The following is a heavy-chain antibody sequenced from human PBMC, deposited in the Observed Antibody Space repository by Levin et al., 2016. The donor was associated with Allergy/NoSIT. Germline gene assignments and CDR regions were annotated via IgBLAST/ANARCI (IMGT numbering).Heavy chain of an antibody. V-gene: IGHV4-61*02. CDR2: VHISGST. CDR1: GGSISSGRYY. J-gene: IGHJ6*02. Sequence: SETLSLTCNVSGGSISSGRYYWSWIRQPAGKGLEWIGRVHISGSTNYNPSLKSRVTISLDTSKNQFSLRLTSVTAADTAVYYCARDLGVGSYYYYYAMDVWGQGTTVTVSS. D-gene: IGHD3-10*01. CDR3: ARDLGVGSYYYYYAMDV.